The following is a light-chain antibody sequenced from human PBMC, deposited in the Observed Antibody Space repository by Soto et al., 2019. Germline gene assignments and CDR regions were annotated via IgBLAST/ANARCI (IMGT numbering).Light chain of an antibody. J-gene: IGKJ1*01. CDR1: QSVSSN. V-gene: IGKV3D-15*01. Sequence: IVMTQSPTILSVSPGERATLSFRASQSVSSNLAWYQQRPGQAPRLLIYGVYTRAPGIPARFSGSGSGTEFTLTISSLQSEDFAVYYCQQYHSWPPCTFGQGTKVDIK. CDR3: QQYHSWPPCT. CDR2: GVY.